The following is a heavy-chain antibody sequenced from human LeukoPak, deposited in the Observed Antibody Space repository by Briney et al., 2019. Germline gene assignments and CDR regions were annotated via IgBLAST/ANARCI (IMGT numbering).Heavy chain of an antibody. CDR2: INTGGTIT. CDR1: GFTFSSYW. V-gene: IGHV3-74*01. Sequence: TGGSLRLSCAASGFTFSSYWMHWVRQAPGKGLVWISRINTGGTITNYAGSVKGRFNISRDNAKNSLYLQRTSLTVEDTAVYFCGRTELGPSPFENWGQGTLVTVSS. D-gene: IGHD1-14*01. CDR3: GRTELGPSPFEN. J-gene: IGHJ4*02.